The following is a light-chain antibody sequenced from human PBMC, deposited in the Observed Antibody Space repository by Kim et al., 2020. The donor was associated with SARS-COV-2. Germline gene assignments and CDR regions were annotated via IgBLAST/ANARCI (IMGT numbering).Light chain of an antibody. CDR2: DAS. Sequence: CASGGDRVNITCRASQSISGWLAWYQQTPGKAPKLLIYDASNLQSGVPSRFSGSGSGTEFTLTITSLQPDDFATYCCHQYTSYLHTFGQGTKLEI. CDR1: QSISGW. J-gene: IGKJ2*01. CDR3: HQYTSYLHT. V-gene: IGKV1-5*01.